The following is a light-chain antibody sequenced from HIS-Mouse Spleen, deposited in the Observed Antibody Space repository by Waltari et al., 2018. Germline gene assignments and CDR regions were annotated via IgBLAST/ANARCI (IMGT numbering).Light chain of an antibody. CDR1: SRDVGSYNL. J-gene: IGLJ3*02. CDR2: EGS. V-gene: IGLV2-23*01. CDR3: CSYAGSSTWV. Sequence: QSALTQPASVSGSPGPSITIPCTGTSRDVGSYNLVPWYQPHPGKAPKLMIYEGSKRPSGVSNRFSGSKSGNTASLTISGLQAEDEADYYCCSYAGSSTWVFGGGTKLTVL.